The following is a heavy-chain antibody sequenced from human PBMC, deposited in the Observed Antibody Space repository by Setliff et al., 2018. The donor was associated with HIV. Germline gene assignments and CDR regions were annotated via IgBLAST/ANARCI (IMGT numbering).Heavy chain of an antibody. CDR1: GGSISSGSYY. J-gene: IGHJ4*02. Sequence: SETLSLTCTVSGGSISSGSYYRSWIRQPAGKGLEWIGHIHTSGSSGYNPSLKSRVIISLDTSKNQISLKLNSVTAADTAVYYCARDLLGSSSLVDYWGQGTQVTVSS. CDR3: ARDLLGSSSLVDY. D-gene: IGHD6-6*01. CDR2: IHTSGSS. V-gene: IGHV4-61*09.